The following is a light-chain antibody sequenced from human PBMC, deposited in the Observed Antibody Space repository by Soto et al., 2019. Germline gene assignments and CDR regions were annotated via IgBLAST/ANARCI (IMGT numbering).Light chain of an antibody. Sequence: EIVLTQSPATLSLSPGERATLSCRASQSVSSYLAWYQQKPGQAPRLLIYDASNRATGIPARFSGSGSGTDSTLTISSLEPEDFAVYYCQQRSSWPRAWTFGQGTKVDIK. CDR3: QQRSSWPRAWT. J-gene: IGKJ1*01. CDR1: QSVSSY. CDR2: DAS. V-gene: IGKV3-11*01.